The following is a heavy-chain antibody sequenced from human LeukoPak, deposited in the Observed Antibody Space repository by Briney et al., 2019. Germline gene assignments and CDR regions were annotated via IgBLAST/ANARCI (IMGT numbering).Heavy chain of an antibody. CDR2: INPSGGST. Sequence: GGSLTLSCAAPEFTFSSYAMSWVRQAPGKGLQWVSTINPSGGSTYYADSVKGRFTISRDNSKNTLYLQMNSLRAEVTAVYYCAKDRYQWDKRVFDYWGQGTLVTVSS. CDR3: AKDRYQWDKRVFDY. D-gene: IGHD6-19*01. CDR1: EFTFSSYA. V-gene: IGHV3-23*01. J-gene: IGHJ4*02.